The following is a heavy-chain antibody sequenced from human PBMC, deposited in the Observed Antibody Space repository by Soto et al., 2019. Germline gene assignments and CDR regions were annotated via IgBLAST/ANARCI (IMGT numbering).Heavy chain of an antibody. D-gene: IGHD2-21*02. Sequence: LSLTCIVSGESISSSSYYWGWIRQPPGKGLEWIGSIYYSGRTYYNPSFKSRVTISIDTSKNQFSLKPSSVTATDTAVYYCARQRTTVVTQAYFDHWGQGALVTVSS. CDR1: GESISSSSYY. CDR2: IYYSGRT. J-gene: IGHJ4*02. V-gene: IGHV4-39*01. CDR3: ARQRTTVVTQAYFDH.